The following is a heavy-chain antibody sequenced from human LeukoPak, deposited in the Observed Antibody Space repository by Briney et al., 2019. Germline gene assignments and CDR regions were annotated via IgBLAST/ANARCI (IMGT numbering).Heavy chain of an antibody. Sequence: GESLKISCKASGYSFISYWIGWVRQMPGKGLEWMGIIYPGDSDTKHSPSFQGQVTISADKSISTAYLQWSSLKASDTAIYYCARQWESKDAFDIWGQGTMVSVSS. J-gene: IGHJ3*02. V-gene: IGHV5-51*01. D-gene: IGHD1-26*01. CDR1: GYSFISYW. CDR3: ARQWESKDAFDI. CDR2: IYPGDSDT.